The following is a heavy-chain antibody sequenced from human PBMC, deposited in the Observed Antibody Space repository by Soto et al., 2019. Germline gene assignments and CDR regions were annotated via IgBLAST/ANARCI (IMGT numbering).Heavy chain of an antibody. V-gene: IGHV1-8*01. CDR1: GYTFTHFD. J-gene: IGHJ5*02. CDR2: MNPDSGKT. Sequence: VQLVQSGAEVRKPGASVKVSCKASGYTFTHFDINWVRQAPGHGLEWMGWMNPDSGKTAYAEKFRGRVTMTRNTSMSTAYMELTSLTSEDTAVYYCARAPDYGDFGRWFDPWGQGTQVIVSS. CDR3: ARAPDYGDFGRWFDP. D-gene: IGHD4-17*01.